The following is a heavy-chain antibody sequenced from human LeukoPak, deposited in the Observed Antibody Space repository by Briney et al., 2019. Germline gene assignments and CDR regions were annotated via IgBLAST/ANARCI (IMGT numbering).Heavy chain of an antibody. V-gene: IGHV4-39*07. J-gene: IGHJ5*02. CDR2: IYYSGST. CDR1: GGSISSSSYY. CDR3: ARDPPIYGSGSYTTGNWFDP. D-gene: IGHD3-10*01. Sequence: KPSETLSLTCTVSGGSISSSSYYWGWIRQPPGKGLEWIGSIYYSGSTYYNPSLKSRVTISVDTSKNQFSLKLSSVTAADTAVYYCARDPPIYGSGSYTTGNWFDPWGQGTLVTVSS.